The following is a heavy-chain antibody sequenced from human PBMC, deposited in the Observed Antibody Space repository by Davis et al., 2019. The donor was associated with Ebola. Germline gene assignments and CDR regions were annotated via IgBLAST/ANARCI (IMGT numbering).Heavy chain of an antibody. V-gene: IGHV4-61*01. CDR3: ARAGGKWFGELRNFDY. CDR2: IYYSGST. CDR1: GGSVSSGSYY. Sequence: PSETLSLTCTVSGGSVSSGSYYWSWIRQPPGKGLEWIGYIYYSGSTNYNPSLKSRVTISVDTSKNQFSLKLSSVTAADTAVYYCARAGGKWFGELRNFDYWGQGTLVTVSS. D-gene: IGHD3-10*01. J-gene: IGHJ4*02.